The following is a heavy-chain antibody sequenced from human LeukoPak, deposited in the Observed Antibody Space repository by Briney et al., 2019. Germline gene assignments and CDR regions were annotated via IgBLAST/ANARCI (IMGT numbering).Heavy chain of an antibody. D-gene: IGHD4-11*01. V-gene: IGHV1-18*01. CDR3: ARVQKKDYYMDV. Sequence: ASVKVSCKASGYTFTSYGISWVRQAPGQGLEWMGWISACNGNTNYAQKLQGRVTMTTDTSTSTAYMELRSLRSDDTAVYYCARVQKKDYYMDVWGKGTTVTVSS. J-gene: IGHJ6*03. CDR2: ISACNGNT. CDR1: GYTFTSYG.